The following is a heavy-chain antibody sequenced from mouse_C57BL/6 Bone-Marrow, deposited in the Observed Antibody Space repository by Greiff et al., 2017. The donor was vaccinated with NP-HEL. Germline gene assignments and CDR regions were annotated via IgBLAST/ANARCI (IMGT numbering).Heavy chain of an antibody. CDR1: GYTFTDYY. CDR3: ASHYYGSSPYWYFDV. V-gene: IGHV1-75*01. Sequence: VQLVESGPELVKPGASVKISCKASGYTFTDYYINWVKQRPGQGLEWIGWIFPGSGSTYYNEKFKGKATLTVDKSSSTAYMLLSSLTSEDSAVYFCASHYYGSSPYWYFDVWGTGTTVTVSS. D-gene: IGHD1-1*01. J-gene: IGHJ1*03. CDR2: IFPGSGST.